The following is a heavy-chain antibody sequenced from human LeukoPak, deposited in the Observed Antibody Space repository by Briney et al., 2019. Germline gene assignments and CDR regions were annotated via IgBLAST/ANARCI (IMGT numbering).Heavy chain of an antibody. V-gene: IGHV3-7*01. CDR3: ARGTSSSWYAGYFQH. CDR1: GFTFSSYW. CDR2: IKQDGSEK. D-gene: IGHD6-13*01. Sequence: GGSLRLSCAASGFTFSSYWMSWVRQAPGKGLERVANIKQDGSEKYYVDSVKGRFTISRDNAKNSLYLQMNSLRAEDTAVYYCARGTSSSWYAGYFQHWGQGTLVTVSS. J-gene: IGHJ1*01.